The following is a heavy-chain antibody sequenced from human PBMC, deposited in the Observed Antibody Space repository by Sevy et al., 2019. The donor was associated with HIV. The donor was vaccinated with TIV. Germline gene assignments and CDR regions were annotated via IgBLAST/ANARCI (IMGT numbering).Heavy chain of an antibody. CDR2: IGGSGVDT. V-gene: IGHV3-23*01. CDR3: AKAGSDYVWETYRFFDY. D-gene: IGHD3-16*02. CDR1: GFSFNIYA. Sequence: GSLRLSCAASGFSFNIYAMSWVRQGSGKGLEWVAGIGGSGVDTHYADSVKGRFTISRNNSKNTLYLQMSNLRAEDTAVYYCAKAGSDYVWETYRFFDYWGQGTLVTVSS. J-gene: IGHJ4*02.